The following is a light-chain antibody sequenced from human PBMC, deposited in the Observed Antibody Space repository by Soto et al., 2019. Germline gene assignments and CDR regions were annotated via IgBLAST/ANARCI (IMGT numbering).Light chain of an antibody. CDR2: DTN. V-gene: IGLV1-51*01. CDR3: GTWDTSLSAVV. Sequence: QSVLTQPPSVSVAPGQKVTISCSGASSNIGKNYVSWYQQLPGAAPKLVIFDTNKRPSGIPDRFSGSKSGTSAALDITALQTGDEADYYCGTWDTSLSAVVFGGGTKLTVL. CDR1: SSNIGKNY. J-gene: IGLJ2*01.